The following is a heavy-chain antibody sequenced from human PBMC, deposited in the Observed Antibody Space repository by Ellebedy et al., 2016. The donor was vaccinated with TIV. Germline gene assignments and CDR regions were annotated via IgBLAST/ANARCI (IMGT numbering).Heavy chain of an antibody. J-gene: IGHJ4*02. CDR2: IYRGGTT. Sequence: PGGSLRLSCAASGITVSSDYMSWVPQAPGKGLEWVPGIYRGGTTYYADSVKGRFTISRDSSKNTLYLQLNSLRVEDTAVYYCERGSGWYDYWGQGTLVTVSS. V-gene: IGHV3-66*01. CDR1: GITVSSDY. CDR3: ERGSGWYDY. D-gene: IGHD6-19*01.